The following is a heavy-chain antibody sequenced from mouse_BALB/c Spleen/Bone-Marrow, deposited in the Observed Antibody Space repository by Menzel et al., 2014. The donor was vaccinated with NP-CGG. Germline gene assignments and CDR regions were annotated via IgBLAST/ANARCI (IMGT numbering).Heavy chain of an antibody. CDR1: GLNIKDYY. CDR3: SVLENGEFAY. Sequence: VQLKESGAELVRSGASVKLSCTASGLNIKDYYMHWVKQRPEQGLEWIGWIDPGNGDTEYAPKFQAKATVTADTSSNTDYLQLNNLTSEDTAVYYCSVLENGEFAYWGQGTLVTVSA. V-gene: IGHV14-4*02. J-gene: IGHJ3*01. CDR2: IDPGNGDT.